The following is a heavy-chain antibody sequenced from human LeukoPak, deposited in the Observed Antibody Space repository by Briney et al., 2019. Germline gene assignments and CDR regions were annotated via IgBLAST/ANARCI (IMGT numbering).Heavy chain of an antibody. CDR3: TRHSYSSSWYETYDY. CDR1: GFTFSGSA. CDR2: IRSEANSYAT. D-gene: IGHD6-13*01. J-gene: IGHJ4*02. Sequence: PGGSLRLSCAASGFTFSGSAMHWVRQASGKGLEWVGRIRSEANSYATAYAASVKGRFTISRDDSKNTAYLQMNSLKTEDTAVYYCTRHSYSSSWYETYDYWGQGTLVTVSS. V-gene: IGHV3-73*01.